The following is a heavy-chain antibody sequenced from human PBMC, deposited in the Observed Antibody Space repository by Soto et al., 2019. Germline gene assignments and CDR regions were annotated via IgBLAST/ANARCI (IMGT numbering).Heavy chain of an antibody. D-gene: IGHD3-10*01. CDR1: GYLFTDYY. CDR2: INPNTGGT. J-gene: IGHJ4*02. CDR3: ARADLVRRVIVEE. V-gene: IGHV1-2*04. Sequence: QVHLVQSGTEVRKPGASVKVSCKASGYLFTDYYIHWVRQAPGQGLEWMGWINPNTGGTNYAQNFKGWVNMTRDTSISTAYMELTRLRSDDTAVYYCARADLVRRVIVEEWGPGTLVTVSS.